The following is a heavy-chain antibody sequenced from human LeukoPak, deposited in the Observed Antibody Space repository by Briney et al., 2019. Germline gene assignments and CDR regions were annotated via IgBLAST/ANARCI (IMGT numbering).Heavy chain of an antibody. Sequence: PSETLSLTCTVSGGSISSYYWNWIRQPPGKGLEWIGYLYYSGSTNYNPSLKSRVTISVDTSKNQLSLKLGSVTAADTAVYYCARVESYQYYYMDVWGKGTTVTVSS. J-gene: IGHJ6*03. D-gene: IGHD3-3*01. CDR2: LYYSGST. CDR3: ARVESYQYYYMDV. V-gene: IGHV4-59*01. CDR1: GGSISSYY.